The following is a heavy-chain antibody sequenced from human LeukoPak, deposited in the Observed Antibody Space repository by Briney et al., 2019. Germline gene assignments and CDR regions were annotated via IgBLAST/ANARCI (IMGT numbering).Heavy chain of an antibody. J-gene: IGHJ4*02. D-gene: IGHD2-21*02. CDR1: GFTFSSYA. Sequence: PGGSLRLSCAASGFTFSSYAMSWVRQAPGKGLEWVSAISGSGGSTYYADSVKGRFTISRDNSKNTLYLQMNSLRAEDTAGYYCATQTLTYCGGDCYSGYFDYWGQGTLVTVSS. CDR2: ISGSGGST. CDR3: ATQTLTYCGGDCYSGYFDY. V-gene: IGHV3-23*01.